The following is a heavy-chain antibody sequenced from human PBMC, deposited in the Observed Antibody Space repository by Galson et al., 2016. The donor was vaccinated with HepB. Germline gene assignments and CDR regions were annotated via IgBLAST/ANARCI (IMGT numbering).Heavy chain of an antibody. CDR1: GGPSSGTPYF. V-gene: IGHV4-39*02. D-gene: IGHD1-26*01. J-gene: IGHJ4*02. CDR2: IHYGGST. Sequence: SETLSLTCSVSGGPSSGTPYFWGWIRQPPGKGLEWIGSIHYGGSTYYSPSLQSRVTISLDMSKTHFSLRLTSVTAADTATYYCVSGEAGSYGRDWGRGTLVTVSS. CDR3: VSGEAGSYGRD.